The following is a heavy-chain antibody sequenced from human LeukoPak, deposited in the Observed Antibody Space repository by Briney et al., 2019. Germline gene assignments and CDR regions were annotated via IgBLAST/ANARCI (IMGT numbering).Heavy chain of an antibody. D-gene: IGHD6-19*01. CDR1: GFPFSTIA. Sequence: GGSLRLSCAASGFPFSTIAMTWVRQAPGKGLEWVSTLSDTGRLIYYADSVRGRFTISRDNSRNTVYLQMTGLRADDTAVYYCVKDPRTSGCHWFDPWGQETLVTVSS. CDR2: LSDTGRLI. V-gene: IGHV3-23*01. CDR3: VKDPRTSGCHWFDP. J-gene: IGHJ5*02.